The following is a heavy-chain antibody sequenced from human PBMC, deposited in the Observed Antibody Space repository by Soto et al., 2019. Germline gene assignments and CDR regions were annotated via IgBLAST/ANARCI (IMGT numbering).Heavy chain of an antibody. CDR1: GYTFTSYA. V-gene: IGHV1-3*01. J-gene: IGHJ4*02. CDR3: ARAPLGIIVAPDY. D-gene: IGHD3-22*01. CDR2: INAGNGNT. Sequence: GASVKVSCKASGYTFTSYAIHWVRQAPGQRLEWMGWINAGNGNTKYSQKFQGRVTITRDTSASTAYMELSSLRSEDTAVYYCARAPLGIIVAPDYWGQGTLVTVSS.